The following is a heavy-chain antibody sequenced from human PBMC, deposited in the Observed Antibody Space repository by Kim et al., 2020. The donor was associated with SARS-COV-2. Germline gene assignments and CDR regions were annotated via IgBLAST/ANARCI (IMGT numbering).Heavy chain of an antibody. CDR1: GASVSSGSHY. V-gene: IGHV4-61*01. CDR3: ARDPHGGWDDY. CDR2: VHYSGNANYNS. Sequence: SETLSLTCTVSGASVSSGSHYWSWIRQPPGQGLEYIGYVHYSGNANYNSNYNPSLMSRVIMSIYTSKNQFSLELRSVTAADTALYYCARDPHGGWDDYWG. J-gene: IGHJ4*01. D-gene: IGHD1-26*01.